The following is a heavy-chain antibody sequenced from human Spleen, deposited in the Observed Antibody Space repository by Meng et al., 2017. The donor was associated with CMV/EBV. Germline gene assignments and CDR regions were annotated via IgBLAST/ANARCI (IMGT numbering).Heavy chain of an antibody. CDR3: ARRPYSNYDFDY. V-gene: IGHV5-51*01. J-gene: IGHJ4*02. Sequence: KVSCMASGYTFTFYWIAWVRQLPGKGLEWMGIIYPGNSETRYSSSFQGQVTISSDKSINTTYLQWSSLKASDTAIYYCARRPYSNYDFDYWGQGALVTVSS. CDR2: IYPGNSET. CDR1: GYTFTFYW. D-gene: IGHD4-11*01.